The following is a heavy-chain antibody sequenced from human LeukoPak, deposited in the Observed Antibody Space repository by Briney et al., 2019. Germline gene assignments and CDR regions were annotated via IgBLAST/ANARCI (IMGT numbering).Heavy chain of an antibody. J-gene: IGHJ4*02. CDR1: GITLSNYG. D-gene: IGHD3-22*01. Sequence: GGSLRLSCIVSGITLSNYGMSWVRQAPGKGLEWVAGISDSGGRTNYADSVKGRFTISRDNPKNTLYLQMNSLRAEDTAVYFCAKRGVVIRVILVGFHKEAYYFDSWGQGALVTVSS. CDR2: ISDSGGRT. V-gene: IGHV3-23*01. CDR3: AKRGVVIRVILVGFHKEAYYFDS.